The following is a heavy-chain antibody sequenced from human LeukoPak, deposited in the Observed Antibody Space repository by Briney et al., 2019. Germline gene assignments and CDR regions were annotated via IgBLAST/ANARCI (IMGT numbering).Heavy chain of an antibody. CDR2: IYTSGST. J-gene: IGHJ3*02. CDR1: GGSISSYY. Sequence: SETLSLTCTVSGGSISSYYWSWIRQPAGKGLEWIGRIYTSGSTNYNPSLKSRVTMSVDTSKNQFSLKLSSVTAADTAVYYCARGGLVYCDILTGPPEDAFDIWGQGTMVTVSS. D-gene: IGHD3-9*01. CDR3: ARGGLVYCDILTGPPEDAFDI. V-gene: IGHV4-4*07.